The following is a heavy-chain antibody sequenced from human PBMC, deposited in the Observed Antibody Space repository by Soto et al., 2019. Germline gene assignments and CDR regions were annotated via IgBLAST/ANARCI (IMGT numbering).Heavy chain of an antibody. D-gene: IGHD2-15*01. Sequence: GGSLRLSCAASGFTFSDHYMDWVRQAPGKGLEWVGRIKSKTDGGTTDYAAPVKGRFTISRDDSKNTLYLQMNSLKTEDTAVYYCTTDHVLTYYCSGGSCYSSWPFDSWGQGT. V-gene: IGHV3-15*07. CDR3: TTDHVLTYYCSGGSCYSSWPFDS. CDR2: IKSKTDGGTT. J-gene: IGHJ4*02. CDR1: GFTFSDHY.